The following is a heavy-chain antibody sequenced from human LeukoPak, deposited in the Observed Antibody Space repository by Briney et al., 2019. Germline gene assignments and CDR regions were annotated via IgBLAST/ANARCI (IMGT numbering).Heavy chain of an antibody. CDR2: ISSGSSTI. CDR3: ARFFDY. V-gene: IGHV3-48*04. CDR1: GFTFSSYS. J-gene: IGHJ4*02. Sequence: PGGSLRLSCAASGFTFSSYSMNWVRQAPGRGLEWVSYISSGSSTIYYADSVKGRFTISRDDAKNSLYLQMNSLRAEDTAVYYCARFFDYWGQGTLVTVSS.